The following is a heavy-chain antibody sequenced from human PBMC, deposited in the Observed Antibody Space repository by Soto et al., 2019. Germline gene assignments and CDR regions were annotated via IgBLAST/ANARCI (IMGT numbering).Heavy chain of an antibody. CDR3: ARAPAAYGGNSVDY. CDR1: GFTVSSNY. CDR2: TYSGSGTT. V-gene: IGHV3-66*01. Sequence: EVQLVESGGGLVQPGGSLRLSCAASGFTVSSNYMSWVRQAPGKRLEWVSVTYSGSGTTYYADSVKGRFTISRDNSKNTLYLQMNSLIAEDTAVYYCARAPAAYGGNSVDYWGRGTLVTGSS. J-gene: IGHJ4*02. D-gene: IGHD4-17*01.